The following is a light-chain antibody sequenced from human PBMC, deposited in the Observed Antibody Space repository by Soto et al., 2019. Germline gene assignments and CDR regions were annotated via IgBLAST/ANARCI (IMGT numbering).Light chain of an antibody. V-gene: IGLV1-44*01. CDR2: SNN. CDR1: SSNIGSNT. CDR3: AAWDDSLNGVV. Sequence: QPVLTQPPSASGTPGQRVTISCSGSSSNIGSNTVNWYQQLPGTAPKLLIYSNNQRHSGVPDRFSGSKSGTSASLAISGLQSEDEDDYYCAAWDDSLNGVVFGGGTKLTVL. J-gene: IGLJ2*01.